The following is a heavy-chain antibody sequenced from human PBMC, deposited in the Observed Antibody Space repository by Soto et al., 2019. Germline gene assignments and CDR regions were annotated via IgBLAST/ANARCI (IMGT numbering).Heavy chain of an antibody. CDR2: LIHGGST. CDR3: ARSPLGYDYVRQTWREVGDSFDI. CDR1: GASLGGFH. Sequence: SETLSLTCAIYGASLGGFHWTWLRQAPGKGLEWIGELIHGGSTNYNPSLKGRVSFSLDTSKNQFSLHLMSVTAADTTVYYCARSPLGYDYVRQTWREVGDSFDIWGRGALVTVSS. J-gene: IGHJ3*02. V-gene: IGHV4-34*12. D-gene: IGHD3-16*01.